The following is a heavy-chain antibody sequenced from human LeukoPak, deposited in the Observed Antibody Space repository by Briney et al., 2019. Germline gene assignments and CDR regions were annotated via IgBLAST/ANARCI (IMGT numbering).Heavy chain of an antibody. V-gene: IGHV3-30*04. CDR1: GFTFSSYA. Sequence: GGSLRLSCAASGFTFSSYAMHWVRQAPGKGLEWVAVISYDGSNKHYADSVKGRFTISRDNSKNTLYLQMNSLRAEDTAVYYCARSSHYWGQGTLVTVSS. J-gene: IGHJ4*02. CDR2: ISYDGSNK. CDR3: ARSSHY. D-gene: IGHD6-6*01.